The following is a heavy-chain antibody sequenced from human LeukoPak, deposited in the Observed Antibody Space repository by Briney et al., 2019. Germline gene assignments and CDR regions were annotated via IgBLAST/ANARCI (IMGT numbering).Heavy chain of an antibody. CDR3: ARGNTMVRRYGMDV. J-gene: IGHJ6*02. D-gene: IGHD3-10*01. Sequence: GASVKVSCKPSGGTFSSYAISGVRQAPGQGVEWMGRIIPILGIANYAQKFQGRVTITADKSTSTAYMELSSLRSEDTAVSYCARGNTMVRRYGMDVWGQGTKVTVSS. CDR2: IIPILGIA. V-gene: IGHV1-69*04. CDR1: GGTFSSYA.